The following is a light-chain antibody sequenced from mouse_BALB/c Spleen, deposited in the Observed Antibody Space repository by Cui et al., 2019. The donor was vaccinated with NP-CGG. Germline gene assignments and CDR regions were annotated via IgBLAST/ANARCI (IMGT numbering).Light chain of an antibody. CDR3: ALWYSNHWG. V-gene: IGLV1*01. Sequence: QAVVTQESALTTSPGETVTLTCRSSTGAVTTSNYANWVQEKPDHLFTGLIGGTKNRAPGVPARFSGYLIGDKAARTITGAQTEDEAIYFCALWYSNHWGFGGGTKLTVL. CDR2: GTK. J-gene: IGLJ1*01. CDR1: TGAVTTSNY.